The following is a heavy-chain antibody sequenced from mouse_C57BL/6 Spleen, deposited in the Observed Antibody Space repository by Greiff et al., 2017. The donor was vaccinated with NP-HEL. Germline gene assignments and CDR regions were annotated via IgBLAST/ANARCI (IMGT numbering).Heavy chain of an antibody. CDR2: IRYDGSN. CDR3: ARSPLTGTSWFAY. J-gene: IGHJ3*01. CDR1: GYSITSGYY. D-gene: IGHD4-1*01. Sequence: EVQVVESGPGLVKPSQSLSLTCSVTGYSITSGYYWNWIRQFPGNKLEWMGYIRYDGSNNYNPSLKNRISITRDTSKNQFFLKLNSVTTEGTATYYCARSPLTGTSWFAYWGQGTLVTVSA. V-gene: IGHV3-6*01.